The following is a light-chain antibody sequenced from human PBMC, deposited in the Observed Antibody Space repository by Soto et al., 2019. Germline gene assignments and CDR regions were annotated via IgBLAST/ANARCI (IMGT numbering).Light chain of an antibody. Sequence: QSALTQPASVSGPPGLSIAISCTGTSRDVGGYNSVSWYQQQPGKVPKLMIYDVSNRPSGVSNRFSGSKSGNTASLTISGLQAEDEGDYYCSSYTTGGSYVFGTGTKLTVL. V-gene: IGLV2-14*01. CDR1: SRDVGGYNS. J-gene: IGLJ1*01. CDR2: DVS. CDR3: SSYTTGGSYV.